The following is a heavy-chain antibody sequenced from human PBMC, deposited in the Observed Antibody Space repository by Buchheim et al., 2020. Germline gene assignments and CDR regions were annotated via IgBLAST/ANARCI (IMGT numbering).Heavy chain of an antibody. J-gene: IGHJ6*02. CDR2: ISSSSSYI. V-gene: IGHV3-21*01. CDR3: ARDGSVPVAGTRQYYYYGMDV. Sequence: EVQLVESGGGLVKPGGSLRLSCAASGFTFSSYSMNWVRQAPGKGLEWVSSISSSSSYIYYADSVKGRFTISRDNAKNSLYLQMNSLRAEDTAVYYCARDGSVPVAGTRQYYYYGMDVWGQGTT. D-gene: IGHD6-19*01. CDR1: GFTFSSYS.